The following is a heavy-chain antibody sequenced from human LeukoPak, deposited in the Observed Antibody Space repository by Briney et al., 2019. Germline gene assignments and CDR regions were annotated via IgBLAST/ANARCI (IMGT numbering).Heavy chain of an antibody. CDR2: ISSSSSYI. V-gene: IGHV3-21*01. CDR3: ARVGSNPGYYYYMDV. Sequence: GGSLRLSCAASGFTFSSYSMNWVRQAPGKGLEWVSSISSSSSYIYYADSVKGRFTISRDNAKNSLYLQMNSLRAEDTAVYYCARVGSNPGYYYYMDVWGKGTTVTISS. J-gene: IGHJ6*03. D-gene: IGHD1-26*01. CDR1: GFTFSSYS.